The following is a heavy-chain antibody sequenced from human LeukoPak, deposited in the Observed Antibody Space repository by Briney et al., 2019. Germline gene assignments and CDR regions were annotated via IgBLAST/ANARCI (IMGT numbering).Heavy chain of an antibody. CDR1: GYTFTSYD. CDR3: ARDQCSSTSCSGGSSPDYYMDV. Sequence: ASVMVSCKASGYTFTSYDISWVRQATGQGLEWMGWMNPNSGNTGYAQKFQGRVTITRNTSISTAYMELSSLRSEDTAVYYCARDQCSSTSCSGGSSPDYYMDVWGKGTTVTVSS. V-gene: IGHV1-8*03. J-gene: IGHJ6*03. D-gene: IGHD2-2*01. CDR2: MNPNSGNT.